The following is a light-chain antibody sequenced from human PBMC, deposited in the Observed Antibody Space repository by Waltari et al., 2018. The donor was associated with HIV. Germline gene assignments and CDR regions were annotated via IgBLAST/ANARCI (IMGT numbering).Light chain of an antibody. CDR2: EVS. Sequence: QSALTQPASVSGSPAQSITISCTGTSSDVGGSHYVSWYQQHPGKAPQLMLYEVSKRPLGVSNGFSGPKSGNTASLTISGLQAEDEADYYCSSYTSSSTLMVFGGGTKLTVL. J-gene: IGLJ2*01. CDR3: SSYTSSSTLMV. CDR1: SSDVGGSHY. V-gene: IGLV2-14*01.